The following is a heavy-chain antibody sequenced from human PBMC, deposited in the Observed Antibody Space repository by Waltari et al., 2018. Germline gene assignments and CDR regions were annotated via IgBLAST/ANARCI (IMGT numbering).Heavy chain of an antibody. V-gene: IGHV1-69*01. CDR3: AADVRYIDWSRHFDS. Sequence: ISWVRQAPGQGLEWMGGIIPVFGTANYAQKFQDRVTITAEESTSTAYMEVSSLRSEDTAVYYCAADVRYIDWSRHFDSWGQGTLVTVSS. CDR2: IIPVFGTA. D-gene: IGHD3-9*01. J-gene: IGHJ4*02.